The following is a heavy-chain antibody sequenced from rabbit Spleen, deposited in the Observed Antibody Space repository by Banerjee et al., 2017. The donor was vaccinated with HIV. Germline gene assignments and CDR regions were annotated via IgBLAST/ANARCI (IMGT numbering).Heavy chain of an antibody. J-gene: IGHJ6*01. V-gene: IGHV1S7*01. CDR3: VREVYHILGL. Sequence: QLVESGGGLVQPGGSLKVSCKASGFTLSSYGVNWVRQAPGKGLEWIGYIDPVFGIAVYASGVNGRFTISRDNAQNTLYLQLNSLTAADTATYFCVREVYHILGLWGPGTL. CDR1: GFTLSSYG. D-gene: IGHD1-1*01. CDR2: IDPVFGIA.